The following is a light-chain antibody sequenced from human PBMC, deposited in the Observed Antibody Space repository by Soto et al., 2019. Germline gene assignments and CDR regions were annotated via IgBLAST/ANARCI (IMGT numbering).Light chain of an antibody. J-gene: IGKJ1*01. CDR2: DAS. Sequence: EIVLTQSPATLSLYPGERATLSCCASQSVSNYFVWYQQKPGQAPRLLIYDASKRATGIPARFSGSGSGTDFTLTISSLEPEDFAVYYCQQRSIWPWTFGQGTKV. V-gene: IGKV3-11*01. CDR1: QSVSNY. CDR3: QQRSIWPWT.